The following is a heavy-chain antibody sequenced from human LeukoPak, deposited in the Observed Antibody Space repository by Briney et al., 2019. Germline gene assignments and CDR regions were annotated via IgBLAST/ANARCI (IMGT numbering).Heavy chain of an antibody. J-gene: IGHJ6*04. CDR1: GFSFNTYS. V-gene: IGHV3-21*01. CDR3: AELGITMIGGV. D-gene: IGHD3-10*02. CDR2: ISSTGTYI. Sequence: GGSLRLSCAASGFSFNTYSMNWVRQAPGKGLEWVSFISSTGTYIYYADSLKGRFTISRDNTKNSLYLQMNSLRAEDTAVYYCAELGITMIGGVWGKGTTVTISS.